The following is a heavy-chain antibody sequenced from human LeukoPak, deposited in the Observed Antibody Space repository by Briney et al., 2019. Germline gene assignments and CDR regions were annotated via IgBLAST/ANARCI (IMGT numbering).Heavy chain of an antibody. CDR1: GFTFRNYG. J-gene: IGHJ4*02. Sequence: GGSLRLSCAASGFTFRNYGMHWVRQAPGKGLEWVAVISYDGSNTYYADSVKGRFTISRDNSKNTLYLQMSSLRAEDTAVYYCAKGPLIEVAGTTWDYWGQGTLVTVSS. CDR3: AKGPLIEVAGTTWDY. CDR2: ISYDGSNT. D-gene: IGHD6-19*01. V-gene: IGHV3-30*18.